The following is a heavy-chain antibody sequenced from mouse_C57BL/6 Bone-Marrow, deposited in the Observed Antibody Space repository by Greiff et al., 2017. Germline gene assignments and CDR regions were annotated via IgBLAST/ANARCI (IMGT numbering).Heavy chain of an antibody. CDR1: GYTFTSYW. CDR3: AIYFHYYGSSYLYAMDY. V-gene: IGHV1-74*01. J-gene: IGHJ4*01. D-gene: IGHD1-1*01. Sequence: QVQLQQPGAELVKPGASVKVSCKASGYTFTSYWMHWVKQRPGQGLEWIGRIHPSDSDTNYNQKVKGKATLTVDKSSSTAYMQLSSLTSEDSAVYYCAIYFHYYGSSYLYAMDYWGQGTSVTVSS. CDR2: IHPSDSDT.